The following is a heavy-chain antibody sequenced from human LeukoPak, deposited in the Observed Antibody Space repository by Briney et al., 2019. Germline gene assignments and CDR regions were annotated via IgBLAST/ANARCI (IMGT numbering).Heavy chain of an antibody. Sequence: SETLSLTCTASGGSISSSSYYWGWIRQPPGKGLEWIGSIYYSGSTYYNPSLKSRVTISVDTSKNQFSLKLSSVTAADTAVYYCARVIAAFSYWGQGTLVTVSS. CDR1: GGSISSSSYY. J-gene: IGHJ4*02. V-gene: IGHV4-39*07. CDR3: ARVIAAFSY. CDR2: IYYSGST. D-gene: IGHD6-13*01.